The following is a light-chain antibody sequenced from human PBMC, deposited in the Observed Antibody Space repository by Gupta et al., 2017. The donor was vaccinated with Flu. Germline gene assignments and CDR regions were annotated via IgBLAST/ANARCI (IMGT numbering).Light chain of an antibody. V-gene: IGKV2-28*01. CDR3: KQSLQTPRT. CDR2: LAS. Sequence: ETVMTQFPLALSVTPGEAASISCRSSQSLLHINGYNYLDWYLQKPGQPPQLLIYLASKRASGVPDRISGSGSGTIFTLKISRVEAEDVGIYYCKQSLQTPRTFGQGTKVEIK. CDR1: QSLLHINGYNY. J-gene: IGKJ1*01.